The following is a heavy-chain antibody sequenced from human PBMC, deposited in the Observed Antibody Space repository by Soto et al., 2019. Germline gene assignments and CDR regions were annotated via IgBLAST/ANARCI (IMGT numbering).Heavy chain of an antibody. CDR1: GGSFSGYY. Sequence: ETLSLTCAVYGGSFSGYYWSWIRQPPGKGLEWIGEINHSGSTNYNPSLKSRVTISVDTSKNQFSLKLSSVTAADTAVYYCARLSGYYYDSSRSEYFQHWGQGTLVTVSS. V-gene: IGHV4-34*01. CDR3: ARLSGYYYDSSRSEYFQH. J-gene: IGHJ1*01. D-gene: IGHD3-22*01. CDR2: INHSGST.